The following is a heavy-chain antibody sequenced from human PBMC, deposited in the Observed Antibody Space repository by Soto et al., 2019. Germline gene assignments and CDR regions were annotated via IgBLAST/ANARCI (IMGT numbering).Heavy chain of an antibody. Sequence: EVQLLESGGDLVQPGGSLRLSCAASGFTFSSYAMSWVRQAPGKGLEWVSGISGSGGTTYYADSVKGRFTISRDNSKNTLFLQMNSLRAEDTALYYCAKGDSSLPARRGGYFDYWGQGTLVTVDS. CDR1: GFTFSSYA. CDR3: AKGDSSLPARRGGYFDY. V-gene: IGHV3-23*01. CDR2: ISGSGGTT. J-gene: IGHJ4*02. D-gene: IGHD6-6*01.